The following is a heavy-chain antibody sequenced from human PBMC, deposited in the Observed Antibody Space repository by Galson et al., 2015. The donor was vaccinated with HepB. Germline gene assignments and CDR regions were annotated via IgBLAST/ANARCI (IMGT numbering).Heavy chain of an antibody. D-gene: IGHD6-19*01. Sequence: SLRLSCAASGFTFTDYYMSRIRQAPGKGPEWVSYITNSGTTIYFADSMKGRFTISRDNAKNSLYLHMNSLRAEDSAVYYCARGRSAWSTHDWFDPWGQGTLVTVSS. J-gene: IGHJ5*02. CDR3: ARGRSAWSTHDWFDP. CDR2: ITNSGTTI. CDR1: GFTFTDYY. V-gene: IGHV3-11*01.